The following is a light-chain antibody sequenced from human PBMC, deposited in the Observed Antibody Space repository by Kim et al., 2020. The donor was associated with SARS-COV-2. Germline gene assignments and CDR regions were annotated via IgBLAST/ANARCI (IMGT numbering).Light chain of an antibody. CDR1: QSVRSDY. CDR2: GAS. J-gene: IGKJ5*01. V-gene: IGKV3-20*01. CDR3: QQYSNSLIT. Sequence: EIVLTQSPGTLSLSPGERATLSCRASQSVRSDYFAWYQQRPGQAPSLLINGASSRATGIPGRFSGSGSGTDFTLTINRLQPEDFAVYYCQQYSNSLITFGQGTRLEIK.